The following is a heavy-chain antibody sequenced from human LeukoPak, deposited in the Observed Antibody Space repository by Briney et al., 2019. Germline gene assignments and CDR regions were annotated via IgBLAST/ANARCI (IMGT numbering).Heavy chain of an antibody. J-gene: IGHJ4*02. D-gene: IGHD1-1*01. CDR2: ISSSASTI. CDR1: GFTFSDYY. Sequence: GGSLRLSCAASGFTFSDYYMSWIRQAPGKGLEWVSYISSSASTIYYADSVKGRFTISRDNAKNSLYLQMNSLSSDDTAIYYCARDGNDVMDYWGQGTLVTVSS. CDR3: ARDGNDVMDY. V-gene: IGHV3-11*01.